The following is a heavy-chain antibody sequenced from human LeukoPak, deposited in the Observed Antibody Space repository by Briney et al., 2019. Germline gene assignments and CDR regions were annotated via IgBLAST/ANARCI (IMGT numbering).Heavy chain of an antibody. CDR1: GFTFSNYW. Sequence: GGSLRLSCAASGFTFSNYWMHWVRQAPGKGLVWVSRITGDGSGTTYADFVKGRFTISRDNAKNTLYLQMDTLGAEDTAVYYCARNKGYSSDCWDQGTLVTVSS. J-gene: IGHJ4*02. CDR3: ARNKGYSSDC. D-gene: IGHD5-18*01. CDR2: ITGDGSGT. V-gene: IGHV3-74*01.